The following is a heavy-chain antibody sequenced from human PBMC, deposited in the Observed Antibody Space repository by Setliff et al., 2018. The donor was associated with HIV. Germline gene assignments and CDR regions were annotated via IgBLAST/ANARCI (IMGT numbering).Heavy chain of an antibody. CDR1: GGSIRSSSYY. CDR2: VYYSGST. Sequence: SETLSLTCTVSGGSIRSSSYYWGWIRQPPGKGLEWIGRVYYSGSTYYNPSLESRVTISADMSKNQFSLKLSSVTAADTAVYYCARRHNDYSLYYFDSWGQGTLVTVSS. V-gene: IGHV4-39*01. J-gene: IGHJ4*02. D-gene: IGHD5-12*01. CDR3: ARRHNDYSLYYFDS.